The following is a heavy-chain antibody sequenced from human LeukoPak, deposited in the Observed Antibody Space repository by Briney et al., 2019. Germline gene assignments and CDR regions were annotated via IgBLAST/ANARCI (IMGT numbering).Heavy chain of an antibody. CDR3: AKAPKGSGSYYYYYYMDV. V-gene: IGHV3-23*01. J-gene: IGHJ6*03. Sequence: GGSLRLSCAASGFTFSSYAMSWVRQAPGKGLEWVSAISGSGGSTYYADSVKGRFTISRDNSRNTLYLQMNRQRAEDTAVYYCAKAPKGSGSYYYYYYMDVWGKGTTVTVSS. CDR2: ISGSGGST. CDR1: GFTFSSYA. D-gene: IGHD3-10*01.